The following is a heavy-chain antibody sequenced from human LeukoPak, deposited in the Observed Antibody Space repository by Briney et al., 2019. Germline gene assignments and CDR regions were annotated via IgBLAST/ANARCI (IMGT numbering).Heavy chain of an antibody. Sequence: GGSLRLSCAASGFTFSDYYMSWIRQVPGKGLEWVSYISSSGSTIYYADSVKGRFAISRDNAKNSMYLQMNSLRAEDTAVYYCAELGITMIGGVWGKGTTVTISS. V-gene: IGHV3-11*04. CDR2: ISSSGSTI. CDR3: AELGITMIGGV. J-gene: IGHJ6*04. CDR1: GFTFSDYY. D-gene: IGHD3-10*02.